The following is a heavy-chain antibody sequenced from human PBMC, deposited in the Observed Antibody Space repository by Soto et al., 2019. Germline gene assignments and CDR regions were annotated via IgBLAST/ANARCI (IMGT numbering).Heavy chain of an antibody. CDR2: MSAYNANT. Sequence: QVHLVQSGAEVKKPGASVKVSCKASGYTLTRYGITWVRQAPGQGLEWMGSMSAYNANTNYAQKLQGRLTMTTDTSTTTAYMELRSLTSDDTPVYYCAREVFRYFDLWGRGTLVSVSS. D-gene: IGHD1-20*01. CDR1: GYTLTRYG. CDR3: AREVFRYFDL. V-gene: IGHV1-18*01. J-gene: IGHJ2*01.